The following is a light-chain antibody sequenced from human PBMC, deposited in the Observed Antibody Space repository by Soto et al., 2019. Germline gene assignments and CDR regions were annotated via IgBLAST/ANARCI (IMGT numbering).Light chain of an antibody. CDR3: SSYTTSSTLLV. Sequence: QSVLTQPASVSGSPGQSITITGTGTSSDVGGYNYVSWYQQHPGKAPKLMIYEVSNRPSGVSNRFSGSKSGYTASLTISGLQAEDEAYYYCSSYTTSSTLLVFGGGTKLTV. J-gene: IGLJ2*01. CDR1: SSDVGGYNY. V-gene: IGLV2-14*01. CDR2: EVS.